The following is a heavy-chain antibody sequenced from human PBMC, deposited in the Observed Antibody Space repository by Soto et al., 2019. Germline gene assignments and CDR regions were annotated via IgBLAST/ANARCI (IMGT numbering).Heavy chain of an antibody. CDR1: GGSISSGGYY. J-gene: IGHJ4*02. V-gene: IGHV4-31*03. Sequence: QVQLQESGPGLVKPSQTLSLTCTVTGGSISSGGYYLSCLRQHPGKGLEWIGYIFDSGTTYYNPSIKSRVTISVDPSKSQFSLRLTSVTATDTAVYYCASQASGWYPDYWGQGTLVTVSS. D-gene: IGHD6-19*01. CDR3: ASQASGWYPDY. CDR2: IFDSGTT.